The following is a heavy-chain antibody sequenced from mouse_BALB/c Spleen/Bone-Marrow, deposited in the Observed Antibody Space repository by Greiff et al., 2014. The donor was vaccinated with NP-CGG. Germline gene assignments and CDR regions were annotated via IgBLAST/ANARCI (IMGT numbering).Heavy chain of an antibody. CDR2: IDPYYGGT. D-gene: IGHD1-1*01. CDR1: GYSFTGYN. J-gene: IGHJ2*01. CDR3: ARRGFITTVVEGYFDY. V-gene: IGHV1-39*01. Sequence: VQLKESGPELEKPGASVKISCKASGYSFTGYNMNWGKQSNGKSLEWIGNIDPYYGGTSYNQKFKGKATLTVDKSSSTAYMQLKSLTSEDSAVYYCARRGFITTVVEGYFDYWGQGTTLTVSS.